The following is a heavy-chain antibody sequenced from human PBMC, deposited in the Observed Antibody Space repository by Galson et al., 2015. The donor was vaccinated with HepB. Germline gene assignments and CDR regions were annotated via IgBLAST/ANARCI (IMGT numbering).Heavy chain of an antibody. Sequence: SLRLSCAASGLTFSSYSMNWVRQAPGKGLEWVSYISSSSSTVYYADSVKGRFTISRDNAKNSLYLQMNSLRDEDTAVYYCARDQKGKDLAGGFDYWGQGTLVTASS. J-gene: IGHJ4*02. V-gene: IGHV3-48*02. CDR3: ARDQKGKDLAGGFDY. CDR2: ISSSSSTV. CDR1: GLTFSSYS.